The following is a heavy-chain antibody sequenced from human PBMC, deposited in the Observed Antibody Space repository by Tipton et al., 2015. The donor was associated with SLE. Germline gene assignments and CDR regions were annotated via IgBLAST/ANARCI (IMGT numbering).Heavy chain of an antibody. V-gene: IGHV4-34*01. CDR3: ARAPNYCISSIYEARAFDI. CDR2: INHSGST. CDR1: GGSFSGYY. Sequence: TLSLTCAVYGGSFSGYYWSWIRQPPGKGLEWSGEINHSGSTNDNPSLKSRVTISVDTSKNRFSLKLSSVTAADTAVYYCARAPNYCISSIYEARAFDISGQVTSVTVSS. J-gene: IGHJ3*02. D-gene: IGHD2-2*01.